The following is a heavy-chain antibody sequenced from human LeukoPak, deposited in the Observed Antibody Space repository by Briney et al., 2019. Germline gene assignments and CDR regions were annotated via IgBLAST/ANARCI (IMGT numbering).Heavy chain of an antibody. CDR3: ARGGVGYDYVWGSYRGAFDI. CDR2: ISSSSTI. D-gene: IGHD3-16*02. CDR1: GFTFSSYS. J-gene: IGHJ3*02. Sequence: GGSLRLSCAASGFTFSSYSMNRVRQAPGKGLEWVSYISSSSTIYYADSVKGRFTISRDNAKNSLYLQMNSLRAEDTAVYYCARGGVGYDYVWGSYRGAFDIWGQGTMVTVSS. V-gene: IGHV3-48*01.